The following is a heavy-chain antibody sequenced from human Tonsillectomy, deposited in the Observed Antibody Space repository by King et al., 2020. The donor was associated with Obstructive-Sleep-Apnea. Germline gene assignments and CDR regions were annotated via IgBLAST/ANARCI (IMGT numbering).Heavy chain of an antibody. CDR1: GFTFSSYS. D-gene: IGHD6-19*01. V-gene: IGHV3-74*01. CDR3: AREAYSSGEFDY. CDR2: INTDVSSR. Sequence: VQLVESGGGLVQPGGSLRLSCAASGFTFSSYSMHWVRHAPGKGLVWVSRINTDVSSRSYADSVKGRFTISRDNAKNTLYLQMNGLRAEDTAVYYCAREAYSSGEFDYWGQGTLVTVSS. J-gene: IGHJ4*02.